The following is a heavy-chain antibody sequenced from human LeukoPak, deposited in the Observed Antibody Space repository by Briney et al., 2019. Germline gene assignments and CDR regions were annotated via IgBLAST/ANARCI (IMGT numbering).Heavy chain of an antibody. CDR2: IQYDGSNK. CDR3: ARDPGGSGSYLFDY. Sequence: GGSLRLSCAASGFTFSSYAMHWVRQAPGKGLEWVAVIQYDGSNKYYADSVKGRFTISRDNSKNTLYLQMNSLRAEDTAVYYCARDPGGSGSYLFDYWGQGTLVTVSS. D-gene: IGHD3-10*01. V-gene: IGHV3-30-3*01. J-gene: IGHJ4*02. CDR1: GFTFSSYA.